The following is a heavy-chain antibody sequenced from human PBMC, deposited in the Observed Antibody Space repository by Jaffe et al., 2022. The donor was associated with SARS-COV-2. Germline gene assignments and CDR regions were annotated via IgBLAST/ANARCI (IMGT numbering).Heavy chain of an antibody. J-gene: IGHJ6*02. CDR1: GFSFSNYG. Sequence: QVYLVESGGGVVQPGRSLRLSCAASGFSFSNYGIHWVRQAPGRGLEWVAVIWYDGSRKYYADSVKGRFTISRDNSKNTLSLQMDSLRAEDTALYYCARGSSHYYYHMDVWGQGTTVTVSS. CDR3: ARGSSHYYYHMDV. V-gene: IGHV3-33*01. CDR2: IWYDGSRK.